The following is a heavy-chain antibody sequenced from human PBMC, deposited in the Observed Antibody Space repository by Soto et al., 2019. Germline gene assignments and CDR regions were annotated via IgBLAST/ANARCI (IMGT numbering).Heavy chain of an antibody. J-gene: IGHJ4*02. CDR3: ATYLTWEHY. Sequence: EVQLVESGGGLVQPGGSLRLSCEASGFTFGTYWMTWVRQPPGKGLECVADIKPDGSERYYVDSVKGRFTISRDNAKNSLSLHMNSLSAEATAVYYCATYLTWEHYWRQRTLVTVSS. V-gene: IGHV3-7*02. CDR2: IKPDGSER. CDR1: GFTFGTYW. D-gene: IGHD1-1*01.